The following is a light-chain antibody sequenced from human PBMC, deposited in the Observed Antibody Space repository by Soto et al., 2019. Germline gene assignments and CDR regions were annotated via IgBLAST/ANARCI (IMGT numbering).Light chain of an antibody. CDR1: NSDIGTYNF. CDR2: EVT. J-gene: IGLJ1*01. CDR3: TSYTTDTALV. Sequence: QSVLTQPASVSGSPRQSITISCTGTNSDIGTYNFVSWYQRPPGKAPKLLIYEVTNRPSGVSSRFSGSKSGSTASLTISGLQAEDEGDYYCTSYTTDTALVFGTGTKVTVL. V-gene: IGLV2-14*01.